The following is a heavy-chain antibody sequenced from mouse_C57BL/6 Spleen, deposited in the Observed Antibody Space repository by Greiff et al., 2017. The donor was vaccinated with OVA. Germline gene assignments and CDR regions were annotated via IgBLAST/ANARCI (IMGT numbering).Heavy chain of an antibody. D-gene: IGHD1-1*01. CDR2: INPSSGYT. V-gene: IGHV1-4*01. J-gene: IGHJ2*01. Sequence: QVQLQQPGAELVRPGSSVKLSCKASGYTFTSYTMHWVKQRPGQGLEWIGYINPSSGYTKYNQKFKDKATLTADKSSSTAYMQLSSLTSEDSAVYYCARDGSSDYYFDYWGQGTTLTVSS. CDR1: GYTFTSYT. CDR3: ARDGSSDYYFDY.